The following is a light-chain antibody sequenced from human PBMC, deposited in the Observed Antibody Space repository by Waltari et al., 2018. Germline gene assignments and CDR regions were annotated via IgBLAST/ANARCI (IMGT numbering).Light chain of an antibody. V-gene: IGKV3-11*01. CDR3: QQRSNLWT. J-gene: IGKJ1*01. CDR1: QSISTH. CDR2: DES. Sequence: ETVLTQSPATLSLSPGKSATLSCRASQSISTHLAWYQQKPGQPPRLLIYDESKRATGIPARFSCSGSGTDFTLTISSLEPEDFAVYYCQQRSNLWTFGQGTKVEIK.